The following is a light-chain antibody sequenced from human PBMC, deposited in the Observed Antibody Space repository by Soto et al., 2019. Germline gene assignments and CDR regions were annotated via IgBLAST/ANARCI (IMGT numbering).Light chain of an antibody. CDR1: SSNIGTHS. Sequence: QSVLTQPPSVSGTPGQRVSVFWSGSSSNIGTHSVHWYQHFPGTAPKVLISSNDQRPSGVPDRFSGSKSGTSASLAISWLQSEDEADYDCAAWDDTLNACVFGGGTKLTVL. V-gene: IGLV1-44*01. CDR3: AAWDDTLNACV. J-gene: IGLJ3*02. CDR2: SND.